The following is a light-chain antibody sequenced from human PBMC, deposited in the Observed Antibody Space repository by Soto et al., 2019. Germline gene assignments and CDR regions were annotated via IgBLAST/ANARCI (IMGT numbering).Light chain of an antibody. V-gene: IGLV1-44*01. CDR1: FSNIGSSS. CDR2: NDN. J-gene: IGLJ1*01. Sequence: QSVLTQPPSVFGTPGQRVTISCSGSFSNIGSSSVNWYQQFPGTAPKLLMYNDNQWPSGVPDRFSGSRSGTSASLAISGLQSEDEADYFCAAWDVSLNGHYAFGTGTKVTVL. CDR3: AAWDVSLNGHYA.